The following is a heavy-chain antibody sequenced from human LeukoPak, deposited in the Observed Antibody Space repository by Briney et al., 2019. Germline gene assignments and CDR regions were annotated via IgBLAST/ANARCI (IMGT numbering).Heavy chain of an antibody. CDR3: ARLKAYYYGSGSYHFDY. D-gene: IGHD3-10*01. V-gene: IGHV4-59*01. CDR1: GGSISSYY. Sequence: PSETLSLTCTVSGGSISSYYWSWIRQPPGKGLEWIGYIYYSGSTNYNPSLKSRVTISVDTSKNQFSLKLSSVTAADTAVYYCARLKAYYYGSGSYHFDYWGQGTLVTVSS. J-gene: IGHJ4*02. CDR2: IYYSGST.